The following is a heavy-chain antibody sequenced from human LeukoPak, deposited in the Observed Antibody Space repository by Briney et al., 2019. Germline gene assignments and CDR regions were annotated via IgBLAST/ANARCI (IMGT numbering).Heavy chain of an antibody. D-gene: IGHD2-21*01. CDR3: ARAAYCGSNCYLYFDY. CDR1: GYTFTDYD. Sequence: ASVKVSCKASGYTFTDYDLHWVRQAPRQGLEWMGWIDPNSGRTNYAQKFQGRITMTRDTSISTAYMELTSLTSDDTAIYYCARAAYCGSNCYLYFDYWGQGTLVTVSS. CDR2: IDPNSGRT. J-gene: IGHJ4*02. V-gene: IGHV1-2*02.